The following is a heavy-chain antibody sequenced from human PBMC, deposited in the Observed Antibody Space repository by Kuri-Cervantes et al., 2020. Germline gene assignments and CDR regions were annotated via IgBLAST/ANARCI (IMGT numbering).Heavy chain of an antibody. D-gene: IGHD1-26*01. CDR1: GGSISSRNYY. CDR3: AREGVVGVYYYYGMDV. Sequence: SETLSLTCTVSGGSISSRNYYWGWVRQPPGKGLEWIGSIYYSGYRGNTYYNPSLKNRVTISVDTSTNQFSLKLKSLTPADTAVYYCAREGVVGVYYYYGMDVWGQGTTVTVSS. V-gene: IGHV4-39*07. J-gene: IGHJ6*02. CDR2: IYYSGYRGNT.